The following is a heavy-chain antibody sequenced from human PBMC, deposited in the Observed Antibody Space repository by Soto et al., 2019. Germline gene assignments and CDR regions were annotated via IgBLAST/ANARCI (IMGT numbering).Heavy chain of an antibody. J-gene: IGHJ4*02. V-gene: IGHV4-59*01. CDR3: ARVSGYDPTIDC. Sequence: SETLSLTCTVSGGSISSYYWSWIRQPPGKGLEWIGYIYYSGSTNYNPSLKSRVTISVDTSKNQFSLKLSSVTAADTAVYYCARVSGYDPTIDCWGQGTLVTVSS. D-gene: IGHD5-12*01. CDR2: IYYSGST. CDR1: GGSISSYY.